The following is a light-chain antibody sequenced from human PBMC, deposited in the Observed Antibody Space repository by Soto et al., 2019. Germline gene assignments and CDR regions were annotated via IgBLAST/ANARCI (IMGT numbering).Light chain of an antibody. CDR3: QQSYSTLGT. J-gene: IGKJ1*01. CDR2: AAS. V-gene: IGKV1-39*01. Sequence: IQLTQSPSSLSASVGDSVTITCRASQDVSIYLAWYQQKPGKAPNLLIYAASSLQSGVPSRFSGSGSGTDFTLTISSLQPEDFATYYCQQSYSTLGTFGQGTKVDIK. CDR1: QDVSIY.